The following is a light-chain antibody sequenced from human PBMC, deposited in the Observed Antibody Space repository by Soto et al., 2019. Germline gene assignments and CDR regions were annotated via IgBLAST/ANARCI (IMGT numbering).Light chain of an antibody. CDR1: QGIRDD. CDR3: LQDYNYPHT. CDR2: GAS. V-gene: IGKV1-6*01. J-gene: IGKJ2*01. Sequence: IQMPQSPSALSASVGDRVTITCRASQGIRDDLGWYQQKPGEAPKALIYGASTLQSGVPSRFSASGSGTDVTLTISSLQPEDFATYYCLQDYNYPHTFGQGTKVESK.